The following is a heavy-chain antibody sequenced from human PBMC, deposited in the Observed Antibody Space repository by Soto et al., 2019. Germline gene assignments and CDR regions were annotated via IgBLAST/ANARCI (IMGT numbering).Heavy chain of an antibody. CDR3: ARSGSGTEYYGLDV. Sequence: SVKVSCKASGGTFSSYAISWVRQALGQGLEWMGGIIPIFGTANYAQKFQGRVTITADESTSTAYMELNSLRAEDTAVYYCARSGSGTEYYGLDVWGQGTTVTVSS. CDR2: IIPIFGTA. J-gene: IGHJ6*02. V-gene: IGHV1-69*13. CDR1: GGTFSSYA. D-gene: IGHD6-13*01.